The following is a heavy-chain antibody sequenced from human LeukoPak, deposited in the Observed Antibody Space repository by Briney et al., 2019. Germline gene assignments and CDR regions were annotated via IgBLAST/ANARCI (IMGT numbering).Heavy chain of an antibody. V-gene: IGHV3-23*01. CDR2: IRGDGV. CDR3: AKSRVEVAGTGGFDT. J-gene: IGHJ3*02. Sequence: GGSLRLSCTASGFTLSIYHMSWVRQAPGKGLEWVATIRGDGVYYADSVKGRFTISRDDSKNTVYVQMNRLRAEDTAVYYCAKSRVEVAGTGGFDTWGQGTLVAVSS. CDR1: GFTLSIYH. D-gene: IGHD6-13*01.